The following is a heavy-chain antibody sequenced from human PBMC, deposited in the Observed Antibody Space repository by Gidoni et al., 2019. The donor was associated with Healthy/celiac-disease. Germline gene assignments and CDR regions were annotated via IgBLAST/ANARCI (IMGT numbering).Heavy chain of an antibody. CDR2: ISGWGGRT. J-gene: IGHJ2*01. Sequence: EVQLLESGGGLVQPGGSLRLSCAASGFTFSSYAMSWVRRAPGKGLGWFSAISGWGGRTTYADSVKGRFPLSRDNSKTTLYLKMTGLGAGDTAVYYCAPTGRGGGYWYFDLWGRGTLVTVSS. CDR1: GFTFSSYA. V-gene: IGHV3-23*01. D-gene: IGHD3-10*01. CDR3: APTGRGGGYWYFDL.